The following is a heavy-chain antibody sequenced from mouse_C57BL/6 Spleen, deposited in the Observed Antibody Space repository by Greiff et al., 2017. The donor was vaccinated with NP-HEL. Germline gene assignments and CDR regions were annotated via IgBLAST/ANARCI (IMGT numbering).Heavy chain of an antibody. Sequence: VKLVESGPGLVAPSQSLSITCTVSGFSLTSYGVDWVRQSPGKGLEWLGVIWGVGSTNYNSALKSRLSISKDNSKSQVFLKMNSLQTDDTAMYYCASRDGGSWFAYWGQGTLVTVSA. CDR3: ASRDGGSWFAY. CDR1: GFSLTSYG. D-gene: IGHD1-2*01. J-gene: IGHJ3*01. V-gene: IGHV2-6*01. CDR2: IWGVGST.